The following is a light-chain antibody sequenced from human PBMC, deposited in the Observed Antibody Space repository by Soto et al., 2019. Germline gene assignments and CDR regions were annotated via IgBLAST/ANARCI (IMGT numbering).Light chain of an antibody. V-gene: IGKV3-15*01. Sequence: EIVMTQSPATLSVSPGERATLSCRASQGVSSHLAWYQQKPGQAPRLLIYAVSTRATGTPARFSGSGSGTEFTLTISGLQSEDSAVYFCQQYNNWPFSFGQGTRLEI. J-gene: IGKJ5*01. CDR2: AVS. CDR1: QGVSSH. CDR3: QQYNNWPFS.